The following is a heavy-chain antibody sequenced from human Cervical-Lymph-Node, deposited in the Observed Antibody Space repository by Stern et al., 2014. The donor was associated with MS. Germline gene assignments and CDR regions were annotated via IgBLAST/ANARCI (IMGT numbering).Heavy chain of an antibody. D-gene: IGHD3-3*01. CDR3: THTEESYGLWSGSSV. Sequence: QVTLRESGPTLVKPTQTLTLTCSFSGFSLTTPGLGVGWVRQSPGQALEWLALIYWDDDKRYSPSLKNRLTITKDTSKSQVVLSMTKMDVVDTATYYCTHTEESYGLWSGSSVWGQGTLVTVSS. V-gene: IGHV2-5*02. CDR1: GFSLTTPGLG. CDR2: IYWDDDK. J-gene: IGHJ4*02.